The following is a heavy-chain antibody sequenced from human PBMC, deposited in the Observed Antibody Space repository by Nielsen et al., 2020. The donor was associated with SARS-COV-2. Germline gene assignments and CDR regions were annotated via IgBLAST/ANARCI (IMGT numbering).Heavy chain of an antibody. V-gene: IGHV3-23*01. CDR3: AKDGVVRGDALDL. D-gene: IGHD3-10*01. CDR1: GFTFNIYA. J-gene: IGHJ3*01. CDR2: VSSSGGST. Sequence: GGSLRLSCAASGFTFNIYAMAWVRRAPGRGLQWVTGVSSSGGSTYYTDSVKGRFSISRDNSKNTLYLEMHRLRVDDTGVYYCAKDGVVRGDALDLWGQGTMVTASS.